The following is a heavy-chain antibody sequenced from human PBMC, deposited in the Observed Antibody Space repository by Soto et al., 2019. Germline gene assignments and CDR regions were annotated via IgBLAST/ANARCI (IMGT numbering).Heavy chain of an antibody. D-gene: IGHD3-9*01. J-gene: IGHJ6*02. Sequence: GASVKVSCKASGFTFTSSAMQWVRQARGQRLEWIGWIVVGSGNTNYAQKFQERVTITRDMSTSTAYMELSSLRSEDTAVYYCAADRSLRYPDMVVGMDVWGQGTTVTVSS. CDR1: GFTFTSSA. CDR2: IVVGSGNT. CDR3: AADRSLRYPDMVVGMDV. V-gene: IGHV1-58*02.